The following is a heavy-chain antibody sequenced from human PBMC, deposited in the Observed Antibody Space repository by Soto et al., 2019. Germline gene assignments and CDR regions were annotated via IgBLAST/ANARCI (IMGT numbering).Heavy chain of an antibody. CDR2: ISGSGGNT. D-gene: IGHD5-18*01. CDR3: ANRDTSMVTRYYYGMDV. V-gene: IGHV3-23*01. Sequence: PGGSLRLSCAASGFTFSSYAMSWVRQAPGKGLEWVSAISGSGGNTYYADSVKGRFTISRDNSKNTLYLQMNSLRAEDTAVYYCANRDTSMVTRYYYGMDVWGQGTTVTVS. CDR1: GFTFSSYA. J-gene: IGHJ6*02.